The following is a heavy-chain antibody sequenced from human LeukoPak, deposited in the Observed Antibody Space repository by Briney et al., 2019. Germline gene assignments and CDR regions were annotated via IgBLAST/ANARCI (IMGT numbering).Heavy chain of an antibody. V-gene: IGHV4-59*01. CDR2: IYYTGTT. D-gene: IGHD6-19*01. CDR3: ARLRRVTVATYNYYYLDL. CDR1: GGSISPDY. Sequence: SETLSLTCTVSGGSISPDYWGWVRQPPGKGLEWIAYIYYTGTTNYNPSLKSRFTISVDTSRNQLSLRLTSVTAADTAVYYCARLRRVTVATYNYYYLDLWGRGTLVTVSS. J-gene: IGHJ2*01.